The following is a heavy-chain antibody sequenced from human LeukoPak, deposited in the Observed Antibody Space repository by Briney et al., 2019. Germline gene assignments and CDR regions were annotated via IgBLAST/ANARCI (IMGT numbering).Heavy chain of an antibody. Sequence: ASVKVSCKASGYNSINYGISWVRQAPGQGLDWMGWISTYNGNSIYAQKFQGRVTMTTDTSTSTGYMDLRSLTSDDTAVYYCARDSLDVRDGYNYVRPYYFDYWGQGTLVTVSS. V-gene: IGHV1-18*01. J-gene: IGHJ4*02. CDR2: ISTYNGNS. CDR3: ARDSLDVRDGYNYVRPYYFDY. CDR1: GYNSINYG. D-gene: IGHD5-24*01.